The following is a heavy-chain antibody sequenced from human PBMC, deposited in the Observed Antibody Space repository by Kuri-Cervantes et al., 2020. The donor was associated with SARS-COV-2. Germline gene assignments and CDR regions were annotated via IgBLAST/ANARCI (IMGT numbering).Heavy chain of an antibody. J-gene: IGHJ3*02. V-gene: IGHV5-51*01. CDR3: ARRIVPAAPQDAFDI. CDR1: GYSFTSYW. CDR2: IYPGDSDT. D-gene: IGHD2-2*01. Sequence: GESLKISCKGSGYSFTSYWIGWVRQMPGKGLEWMGIIYPGDSDTRYSPSFQGQVTISADKSISTAYLQWSSLKASDTAMYCCARRIVPAAPQDAFDIWGQGTMVTVSS.